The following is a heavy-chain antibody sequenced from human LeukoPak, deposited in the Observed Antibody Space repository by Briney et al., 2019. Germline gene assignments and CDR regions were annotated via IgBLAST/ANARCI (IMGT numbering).Heavy chain of an antibody. CDR1: GYTFTGYY. J-gene: IGHJ6*02. Sequence: ASVKVSFTASGYTFTGYYMHWVRQAPGQGLEWMGWINPNSGGTNYAQKSQGRVTMTRDTSISTAYMELSRLRSDDTAVYYCARKPISTSYCSGGSCYYYYGMDVWGQGTTVTVSS. D-gene: IGHD2-15*01. CDR3: ARKPISTSYCSGGSCYYYYGMDV. CDR2: INPNSGGT. V-gene: IGHV1-2*02.